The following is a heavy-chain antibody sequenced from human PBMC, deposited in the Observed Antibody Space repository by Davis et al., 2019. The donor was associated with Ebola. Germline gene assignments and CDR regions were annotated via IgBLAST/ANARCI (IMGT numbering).Heavy chain of an antibody. J-gene: IGHJ4*02. D-gene: IGHD3-22*01. CDR3: SRGTSSGFYGGRHDF. V-gene: IGHV4-59*01. CDR1: GGPISGYY. Sequence: MPSETLSLTCTVSGGPISGYYWSWIRQPPGKGLEWIGYIYYSGTTDYNPSLKSRVTISRDTSKNQVSLTLNSVTAADTAVYFCSRGTSSGFYGGRHDFWGLGTLVTVSS. CDR2: IYYSGTT.